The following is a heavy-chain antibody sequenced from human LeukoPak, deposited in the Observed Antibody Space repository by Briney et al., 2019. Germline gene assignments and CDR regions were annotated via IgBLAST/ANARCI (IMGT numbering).Heavy chain of an antibody. J-gene: IGHJ4*02. CDR2: ISYDGSNK. V-gene: IGHV3-30*18. CDR3: AKDRSSGWYDY. D-gene: IGHD6-19*01. CDR1: GFTFSSYG. Sequence: GGSLRLSCAASGFTFSSYGMHWVRQAPGKGLEWVAVISYDGSNKYYADSVKGRFTISRDNSENTLYLQMNSLRAEDTAVYYCAKDRSSGWYDYWGQGTLVTVSS.